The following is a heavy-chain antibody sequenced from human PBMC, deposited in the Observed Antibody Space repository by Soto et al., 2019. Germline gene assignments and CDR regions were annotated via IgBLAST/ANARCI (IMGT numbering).Heavy chain of an antibody. Sequence: QVQLQESGPGLVKPSETLSLTCTVSGGSISSYCWSWIRQPPGKGLEWIGYIYYSGSTNYNPSLKSRGTISVDTSKNQFSLKLSSVTAADTAVYYCAGSGSSPYYYYYGMDVWGQGTTVTVSS. J-gene: IGHJ6*02. V-gene: IGHV4-59*01. CDR2: IYYSGST. CDR3: AGSGSSPYYYYYGMDV. CDR1: GGSISSYC. D-gene: IGHD3-10*01.